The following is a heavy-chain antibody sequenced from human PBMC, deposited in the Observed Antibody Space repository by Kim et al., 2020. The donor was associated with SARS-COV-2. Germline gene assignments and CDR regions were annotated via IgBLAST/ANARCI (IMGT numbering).Heavy chain of an antibody. CDR1: GGTFSSYA. J-gene: IGHJ3*02. Sequence: SVKVSCKASGGTFSSYAISWVRQAPGQGLEWMGGIIPIFGTANYAQKFQGRVTITADESTSTAYMELSSLRSEDTAVYYCARGREGSLRYFGWLLYLNDAFDIWGEGTMVTVSS. V-gene: IGHV1-69*13. CDR3: ARGREGSLRYFGWLLYLNDAFDI. CDR2: IIPIFGTA. D-gene: IGHD3-9*01.